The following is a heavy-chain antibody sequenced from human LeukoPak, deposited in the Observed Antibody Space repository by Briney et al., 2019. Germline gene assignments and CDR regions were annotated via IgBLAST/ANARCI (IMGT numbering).Heavy chain of an antibody. J-gene: IGHJ4*02. D-gene: IGHD4-11*01. V-gene: IGHV3-33*01. CDR3: ARDAQRGFDYSNSLQY. CDR2: IWSDGTNQ. CDR1: GFTFSHYG. Sequence: GRSLTLSCAASGFTFSHYGMHWVRQAPGKGLEWVAVIWSDGTNQFYADSVKGRFTISRDDFQKTVFLQMSSLRAEDTAIYYCARDAQRGFDYSNSLQYWGQGTLVTASS.